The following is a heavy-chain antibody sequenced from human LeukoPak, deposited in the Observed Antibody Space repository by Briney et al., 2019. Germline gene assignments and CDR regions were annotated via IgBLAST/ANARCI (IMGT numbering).Heavy chain of an antibody. D-gene: IGHD3-22*01. CDR3: ARTNYHDTSGASNWFDP. J-gene: IGHJ5*02. CDR2: MNPNNGNT. CDR1: GYTFTSYD. V-gene: IGHV1-8*01. Sequence: ASVKVSCKASGYTFTSYDINWVRQATGQGLEWMGWMNPNNGNTGYAQKFQGRVTMTRNTSTGTAYMGLSSLRSEDTAVYYCARTNYHDTSGASNWFDPWGQGTLVTVSS.